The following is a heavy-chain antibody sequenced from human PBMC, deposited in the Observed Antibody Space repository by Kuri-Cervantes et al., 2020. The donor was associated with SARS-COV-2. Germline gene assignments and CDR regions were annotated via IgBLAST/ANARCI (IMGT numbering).Heavy chain of an antibody. CDR3: ARGYCSSTSCPPYYYYGMDV. D-gene: IGHD2-2*01. CDR1: GFTFSSYS. J-gene: IGHJ6*02. Sequence: GESLKISCAASGFTFSSYSMNWVRQAPGKGLEWVSYISRSSSTIYYADSVKGRFTISRDNAKNSLYLQMNSLRDEDTAVYYCARGYCSSTSCPPYYYYGMDVWGQGTTVTVSS. CDR2: ISRSSSTI. V-gene: IGHV3-48*02.